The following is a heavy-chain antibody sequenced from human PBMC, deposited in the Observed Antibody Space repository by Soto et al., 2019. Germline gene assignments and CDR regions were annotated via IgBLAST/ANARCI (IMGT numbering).Heavy chain of an antibody. CDR1: GYTFTSYD. V-gene: IGHV1-8*01. CDR3: ARIWELLPSVFDY. J-gene: IGHJ4*02. D-gene: IGHD1-26*01. Sequence: ASVKVSCKASGYTFTSYDINWVRLATGQGLEWMGWMNPNSGNTAYAQKFQGRVTMTRNTSISTAYMELSSLRSDDTAVYYCARIWELLPSVFDYWGQGTLVTVSS. CDR2: MNPNSGNT.